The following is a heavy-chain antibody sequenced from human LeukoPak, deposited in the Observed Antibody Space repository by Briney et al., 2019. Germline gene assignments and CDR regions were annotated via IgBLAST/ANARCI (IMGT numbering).Heavy chain of an antibody. CDR3: ARVPDTAMVKFDY. J-gene: IGHJ4*02. Sequence: EASVKVSCKASGYTFTGYYMHWVRQAPGQGLEWMGWINPNSGGTNYAQKFQGRVTMTRDTSISTAYMELSRLRSDDTAVYYCARVPDTAMVKFDYWGQGTLVTVSS. CDR1: GYTFTGYY. V-gene: IGHV1-2*02. D-gene: IGHD5-18*01. CDR2: INPNSGGT.